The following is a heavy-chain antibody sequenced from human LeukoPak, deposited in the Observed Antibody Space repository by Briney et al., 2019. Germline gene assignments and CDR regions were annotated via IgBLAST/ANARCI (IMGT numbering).Heavy chain of an antibody. V-gene: IGHV4-59*01. Sequence: PSETLSLTCTVSGGSISRYYWSWIRQPPGKGLEWIGYIYYSGSTNYNPSLKSRVTISVDTSKNQFSLKLSSVTAADTAVYYCARGYTRLRGSYDYWGQGTLVTVSS. CDR1: GGSISRYY. D-gene: IGHD1-26*01. CDR3: ARGYTRLRGSYDY. CDR2: IYYSGST. J-gene: IGHJ4*02.